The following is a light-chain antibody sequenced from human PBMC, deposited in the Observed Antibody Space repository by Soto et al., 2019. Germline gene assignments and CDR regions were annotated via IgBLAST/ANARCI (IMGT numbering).Light chain of an antibody. Sequence: QSALTQPASVSGSPGQSITISCTGTSSDVGKYNYVYWYQHHPGKAPKLMIYDVSNRPSGVSDRFSGSKSGNTASLTISGLQAEDEADYYCASYTSSSAVVFGGGTKLTVL. CDR2: DVS. J-gene: IGLJ2*01. V-gene: IGLV2-14*03. CDR1: SSDVGKYNY. CDR3: ASYTSSSAVV.